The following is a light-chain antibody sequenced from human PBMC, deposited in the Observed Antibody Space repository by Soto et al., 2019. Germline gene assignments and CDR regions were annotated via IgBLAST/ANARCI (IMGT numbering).Light chain of an antibody. V-gene: IGKV3-15*01. CDR2: AAS. J-gene: IGKJ2*01. Sequence: EVVMTQSPVNLSVYTGERATLSCRASQSFSTHLAWYPQKPGQAPKLLIYAASTRVTGISARFSGSGSGTAFSITISRLQYEDFGIYYCLQYNDWPVYTFGQGTHVEVK. CDR1: QSFSTH. CDR3: LQYNDWPVYT.